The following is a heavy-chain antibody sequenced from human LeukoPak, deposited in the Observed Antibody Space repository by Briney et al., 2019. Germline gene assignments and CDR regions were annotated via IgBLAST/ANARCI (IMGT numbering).Heavy chain of an antibody. CDR3: ARPGIAAAGPIDYYGMDV. CDR2: IYYSGST. CDR1: GGSISSSSYY. V-gene: IGHV4-39*01. J-gene: IGHJ6*02. D-gene: IGHD6-13*01. Sequence: SETLSLTCTVSGGSISSSSYYWGWIRQPPGKGLGWIGSIYYSGSTYYNPSLKSRVTISVDTSKNQFSLKLSSVTAADTAVYYCARPGIAAAGPIDYYGMDVWGQGTTVTVSS.